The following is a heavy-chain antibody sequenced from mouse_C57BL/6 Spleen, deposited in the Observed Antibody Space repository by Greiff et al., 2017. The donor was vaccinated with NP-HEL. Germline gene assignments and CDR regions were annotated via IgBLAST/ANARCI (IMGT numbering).Heavy chain of an antibody. J-gene: IGHJ2*01. Sequence: QVQLQQSGAELVRPGASVTLSCKASGYTFTDYEMHWVKQTPVHGLEWIGAIDPETGGTAYNQKFKGKAILTADKSSSTAYMELRSLTSEDSAVYYCTRREFYYGNRWYFDYWGQGTTLTVSS. D-gene: IGHD2-1*01. CDR2: IDPETGGT. V-gene: IGHV1-15*01. CDR3: TRREFYYGNRWYFDY. CDR1: GYTFTDYE.